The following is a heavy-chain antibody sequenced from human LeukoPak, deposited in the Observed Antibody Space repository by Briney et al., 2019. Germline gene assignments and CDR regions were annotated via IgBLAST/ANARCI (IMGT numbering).Heavy chain of an antibody. J-gene: IGHJ3*02. V-gene: IGHV3-23*01. CDR2: ISGSGVST. CDR3: AKDISGGSNDAFDI. CDR1: GFIFSSYG. D-gene: IGHD3-16*01. Sequence: GGTLRLSCAASGFIFSSYGMSWVRQAPGKGLEWVSAISGSGVSTYYADSVKGRFTISRDNAKNSLYLQMNSLRAEDTALYYCAKDISGGSNDAFDIWGQGTMVTVSS.